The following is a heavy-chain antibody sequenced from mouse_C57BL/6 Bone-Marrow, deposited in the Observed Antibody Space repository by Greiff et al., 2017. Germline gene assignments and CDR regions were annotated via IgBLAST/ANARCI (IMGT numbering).Heavy chain of an antibody. CDR3: ASTTVVATRYAMDY. D-gene: IGHD1-1*01. CDR2: IDPSDSYT. V-gene: IGHV1-69*01. CDR1: GYTFTSYW. J-gene: IGHJ4*01. Sequence: QVQLKQPGAELVMPGASVKLSCKASGYTFTSYWMHWVKQRPGQGLEWIGEIDPSDSYTNYNQKFKGKSTLTVDKSSSTAYMQLSSLTSEDSAVYYCASTTVVATRYAMDYWGQGTSVTVSS.